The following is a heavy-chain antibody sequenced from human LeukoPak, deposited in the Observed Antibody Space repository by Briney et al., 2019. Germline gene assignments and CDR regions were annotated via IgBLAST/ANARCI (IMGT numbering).Heavy chain of an antibody. CDR1: EFRFSRYA. CDR3: VKGGYYDSSGFPEYFQD. D-gene: IGHD3-22*01. CDR2: ISSNGAST. Sequence: PGGSLRLSCSASEFRFSRYAMHWVRQGPEKGLEHVSTISSNGASTYYADSAKGRFTISRDNSKNTLYLQLSSLSAEDTAVYYCVKGGYYDSSGFPEYFQDWGQGTLVSASS. V-gene: IGHV3-64D*09. J-gene: IGHJ1*01.